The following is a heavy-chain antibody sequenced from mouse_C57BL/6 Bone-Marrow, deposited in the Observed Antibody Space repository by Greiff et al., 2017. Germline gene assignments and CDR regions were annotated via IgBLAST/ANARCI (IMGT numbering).Heavy chain of an antibody. V-gene: IGHV1-53*01. Sequence: VQLQQPGTELVKPGASVKLSCKASGYTFTSYWMHWLKQRPGQGLEWIGNINPSNGGTNYNEKFKSKATLTVDKSSSTAYMQRSSLTSEDSAVYYCARGRFITTVVADYAMDYWGQGTSVTVSS. D-gene: IGHD1-1*01. CDR3: ARGRFITTVVADYAMDY. CDR1: GYTFTSYW. J-gene: IGHJ4*01. CDR2: INPSNGGT.